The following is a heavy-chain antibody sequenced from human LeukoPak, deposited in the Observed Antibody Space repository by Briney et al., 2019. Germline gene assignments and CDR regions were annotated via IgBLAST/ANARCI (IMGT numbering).Heavy chain of an antibody. CDR2: ISAYNGNT. V-gene: IGHV1-18*01. D-gene: IGHD3-22*01. J-gene: IGHJ1*01. CDR1: GYTFTSYG. CDR3: ARDPIPYYYDSSGYYGAEYFQH. Sequence: GASVKVSCKASGYTFTSYGISWVRQAPGQGLEWMGWISAYNGNTNYAQELQGRVTMTTDTSTSAAYMELRSLRSDDTAVYYCARDPIPYYYDSSGYYGAEYFQHWGQGTLITVSS.